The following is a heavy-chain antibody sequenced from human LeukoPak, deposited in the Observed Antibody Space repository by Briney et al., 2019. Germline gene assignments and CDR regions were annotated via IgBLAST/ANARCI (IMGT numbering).Heavy chain of an antibody. D-gene: IGHD3-9*01. V-gene: IGHV3-48*03. J-gene: IGHJ4*02. CDR1: GFTFSSYE. CDR3: ARDHLTGYYDY. CDR2: ISSSGSTI. Sequence: GGSLRLSCAASGFTFSSYEMNWVRQAPGKGLEWVSYISSSGSTIYYADSVKGRFTISRDNAKNSLYLQMNSLRAEDTAVYYCARDHLTGYYDYWGQGTLVTVSS.